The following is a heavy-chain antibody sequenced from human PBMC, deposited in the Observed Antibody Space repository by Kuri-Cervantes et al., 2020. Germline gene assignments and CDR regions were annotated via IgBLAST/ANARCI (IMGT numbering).Heavy chain of an antibody. CDR1: GFTFSSYW. CDR2: ISSDGSST. V-gene: IGHV3-74*01. CDR3: AKFSWNDGLDY. Sequence: GESLKISCAASGFTFSSYWMHWVRQAPGKGLVWVSRISSDGSSTSYADSVKGRFTISRDNSKNTLYLQMNSLRAEDTAVYYCAKFSWNDGLDYWGQGTLVTVSS. D-gene: IGHD1-1*01. J-gene: IGHJ4*02.